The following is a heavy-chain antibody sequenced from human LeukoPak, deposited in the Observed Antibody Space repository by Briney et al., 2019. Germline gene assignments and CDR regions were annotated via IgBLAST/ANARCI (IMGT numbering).Heavy chain of an antibody. CDR1: GFTLSSYG. D-gene: IGHD3-10*01. V-gene: IGHV3-33*01. CDR3: ARVGGSGSYYTFFDY. CDR2: IWYDGSNK. J-gene: IGHJ4*02. Sequence: GGSLRLSCAASGFTLSSYGMHWVRQAPGKGLDWVAVIWYDGSNKYYADSVKGRFTISRDNSKNTLYLQMNSLRAEDTAVYYCARVGGSGSYYTFFDYWGQGTLVTVSS.